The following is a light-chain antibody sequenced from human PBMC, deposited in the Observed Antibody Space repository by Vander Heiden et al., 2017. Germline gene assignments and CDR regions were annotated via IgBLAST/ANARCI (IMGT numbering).Light chain of an antibody. Sequence: SYELTQPPSVSVSPGQTARITCSGDALPKQYAYWYQQKPGQAPVLVIYKDSERPSGIPERSSGSSSGTKVTLTMSGVQAGDEADYYCQSPDSSGIHVVFGGGTKLTVL. J-gene: IGLJ2*01. CDR2: KDS. CDR3: QSPDSSGIHVV. CDR1: ALPKQY. V-gene: IGLV3-25*03.